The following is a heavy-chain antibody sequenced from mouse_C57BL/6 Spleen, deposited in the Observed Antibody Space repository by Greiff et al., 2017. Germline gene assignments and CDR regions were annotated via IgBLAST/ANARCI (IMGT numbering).Heavy chain of an antibody. Sequence: EVKLQQSGPELVKPGASVKISCKASGYTFTDYYMNWVKQSHGKSLEWIGDINPNNGGTSYNQKFKGKATLTVDKSSSTAYMELRSLTSEDSAVYYCARDGNYGLYYFDYWGQGTTLTVSS. J-gene: IGHJ2*01. V-gene: IGHV1-26*01. CDR1: GYTFTDYY. CDR3: ARDGNYGLYYFDY. CDR2: INPNNGGT. D-gene: IGHD2-1*01.